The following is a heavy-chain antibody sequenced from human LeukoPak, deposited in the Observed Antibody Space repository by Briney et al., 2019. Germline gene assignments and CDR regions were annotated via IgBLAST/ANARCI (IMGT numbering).Heavy chain of an antibody. Sequence: GASVKVSCKASGYTFTSYYMHWVRQAPGQGLEWMGIINPSGGSTSYAQKFQGRVTMTRDMSTSTVYMELSSLRSEDTAVYYCATPPGGSYEAGAAFDIWGQGTMVTVSS. J-gene: IGHJ3*02. D-gene: IGHD1-26*01. V-gene: IGHV1-46*01. CDR2: INPSGGST. CDR1: GYTFTSYY. CDR3: ATPPGGSYEAGAAFDI.